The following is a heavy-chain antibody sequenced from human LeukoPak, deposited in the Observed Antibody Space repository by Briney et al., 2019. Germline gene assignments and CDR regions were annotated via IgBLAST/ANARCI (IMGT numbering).Heavy chain of an antibody. J-gene: IGHJ4*02. CDR2: ISYDGSNK. D-gene: IGHD3-10*01. CDR1: GFTFSSYA. CDR3: ARSLYGSGSSDFDY. V-gene: IGHV3-30-3*01. Sequence: PGRSLRLSCAASGFTFSSYALHWVRQAPGKGLEWVAVISYDGSNKYSADSVKGRFTASRDNSKNTLYLRMNSLRAEDTAVYYCARSLYGSGSSDFDYWGQGTLVTVSS.